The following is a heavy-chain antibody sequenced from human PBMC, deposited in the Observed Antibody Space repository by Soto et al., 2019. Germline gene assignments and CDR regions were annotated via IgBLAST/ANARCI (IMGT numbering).Heavy chain of an antibody. J-gene: IGHJ4*02. CDR2: IYSGGST. CDR3: ARSITFGGVPL. CDR1: GFTVSSNY. D-gene: IGHD3-16*01. Sequence: GGSLRLSCAASGFTVSSNYMSWVRQAPGKGLEWVSVIYSGGSTYYSDSVKGRFSISRDNSKNTLYLQMNSLRAEDTAVYYCARSITFGGVPLWGQGTLVTVSS. V-gene: IGHV3-66*01.